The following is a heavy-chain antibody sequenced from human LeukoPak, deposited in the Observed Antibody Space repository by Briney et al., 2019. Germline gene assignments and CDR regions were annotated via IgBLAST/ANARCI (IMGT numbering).Heavy chain of an antibody. V-gene: IGHV4-59*08. CDR3: ARRAHSGSWYYFDY. CDR1: GGSISSYY. J-gene: IGHJ4*02. Sequence: RASETLSLTCTVSGGSISSYYWSWIRQPPGKGLEWIGYIYYTGSTNYNPSLKSRVTISVDTSKNQFSLRLSSVTAADTAVYYCARRAHSGSWYYFDYWGPGTLVTVSS. CDR2: IYYTGST. D-gene: IGHD6-13*01.